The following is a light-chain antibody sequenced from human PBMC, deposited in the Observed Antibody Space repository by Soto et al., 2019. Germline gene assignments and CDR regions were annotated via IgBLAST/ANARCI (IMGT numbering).Light chain of an antibody. J-gene: IGKJ5*01. V-gene: IGKV1-5*03. CDR3: QRYNGT. Sequence: DIQLTQSPSTLSASVGDRVTITCRASQYVGSWLAWYQQKPGKVPKLLIYKASNLQSGVPSRFSGSGSATEFTLTISSLQPDDSATYYCQRYNGTFGQGTRLEIK. CDR2: KAS. CDR1: QYVGSW.